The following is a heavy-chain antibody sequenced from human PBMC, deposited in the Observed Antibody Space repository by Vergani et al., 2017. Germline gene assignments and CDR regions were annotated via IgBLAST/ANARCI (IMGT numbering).Heavy chain of an antibody. D-gene: IGHD4-17*01. Sequence: EVQLVQSGAEVKKHGATMKISCKVSGYTFTDHYMHWVKQAPGKGLGWMGLVDPEDGETIYAEKFKGRVTIAADTSTDTAHLELSSLRAEDTAVYYCATPQTVTTGGMEVWGQGTTVIVSS. J-gene: IGHJ6*02. CDR1: GYTFTDHY. CDR3: ATPQTVTTGGMEV. CDR2: VDPEDGET. V-gene: IGHV1-69-2*01.